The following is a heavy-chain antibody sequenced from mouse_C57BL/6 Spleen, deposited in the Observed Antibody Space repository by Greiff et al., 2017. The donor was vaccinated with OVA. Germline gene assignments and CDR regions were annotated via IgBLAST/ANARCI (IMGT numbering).Heavy chain of an antibody. D-gene: IGHD1-1*01. CDR1: GYTFTEYT. CDR3: ARHEGGGYYGSSSYYFDY. V-gene: IGHV1-62-2*01. J-gene: IGHJ2*01. CDR2: FYPGSGSI. Sequence: QVQLQQSGAELVKPGASVKLSCKASGYTFTEYTIHWVKQRSGQGLEWIGWFYPGSGSIKYNEKFKDKATLTADKSSSTVYMELSRLTSEDSAVYFCARHEGGGYYGSSSYYFDYWGQGTTLTVSS.